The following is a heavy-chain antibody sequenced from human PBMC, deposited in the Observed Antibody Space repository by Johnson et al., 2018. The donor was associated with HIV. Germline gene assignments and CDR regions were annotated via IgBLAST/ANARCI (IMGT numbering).Heavy chain of an antibody. CDR3: EAFDI. Sequence: QVQLVESGGGLVQPGGSLRLACAASGLTFSSYAMHWVRQAPGKGLEWVAVISYDGSNKYFADSVKGRFTISRDNSKNTLYLQMNSLRTEDTAVYYCEAFDIWGQGTMVTVSP. CDR2: ISYDGSNK. V-gene: IGHV3-30*04. CDR1: GLTFSSYA. J-gene: IGHJ3*02.